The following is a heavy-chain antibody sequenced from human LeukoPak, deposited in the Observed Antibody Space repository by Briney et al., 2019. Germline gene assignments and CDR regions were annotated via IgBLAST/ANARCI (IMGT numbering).Heavy chain of an antibody. CDR3: ARGGGSPDGYYYDSSGYYFRFDY. Sequence: ASVKVSCKASGYTFTSYYMHWVRQAPGQGLEWMGWISAYNGNTNYAQKLQGRVTMTTDTSTSTAYMELRSLRSDDTAVYYCARGGGSPDGYYYDSSGYYFRFDYWGQGTLVTVSS. D-gene: IGHD3-22*01. CDR1: GYTFTSYY. V-gene: IGHV1-18*04. CDR2: ISAYNGNT. J-gene: IGHJ4*02.